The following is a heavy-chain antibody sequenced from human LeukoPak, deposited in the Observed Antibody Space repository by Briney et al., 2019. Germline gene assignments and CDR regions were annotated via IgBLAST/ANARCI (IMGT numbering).Heavy chain of an antibody. J-gene: IGHJ3*02. Sequence: PSETLSLTCAVYGGSFSGYYWSWIRQPPGKGLEWIGEINHSGSTNYNPSLKSRVTISVDTSKNQFSLKLSSVTAADTAVYYCARKRWLQFRDAFDIWGQGTMVTVSS. V-gene: IGHV4-34*01. CDR2: INHSGST. CDR3: ARKRWLQFRDAFDI. D-gene: IGHD5-24*01. CDR1: GGSFSGYY.